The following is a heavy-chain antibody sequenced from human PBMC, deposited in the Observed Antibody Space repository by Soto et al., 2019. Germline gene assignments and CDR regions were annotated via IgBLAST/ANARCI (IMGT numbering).Heavy chain of an antibody. V-gene: IGHV3-23*01. CDR3: AKVWSGYSYFDY. D-gene: IGHD3-3*01. CDR1: GFTFSSYA. J-gene: IGHJ4*02. Sequence: GSLRLSCAASGFTFSSYAMSCVRQAPGKGLEWVSAISGSGGSTYYADSVKGRFTISRDNSKNTLYLQMNSLRAEDTAVYYCAKVWSGYSYFDYWGQGTLVTVSS. CDR2: ISGSGGST.